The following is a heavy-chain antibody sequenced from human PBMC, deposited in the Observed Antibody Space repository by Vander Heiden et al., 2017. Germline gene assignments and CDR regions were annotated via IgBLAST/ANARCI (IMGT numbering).Heavy chain of an antibody. V-gene: IGHV4-34*01. CDR3: ARAGYDIVSNWFDP. Sequence: QVQLQQWGAGLLKPSEPLSLTCAVYGGSFSGYSWSWIRQPPGKGLEWIGEINHSGSTNYNPSLKSRVTISVDTSKNQFSLKLSSVTAADTAVYYCARAGYDIVSNWFDPWGQGTLVTVSS. CDR1: GGSFSGYS. D-gene: IGHD3-9*01. J-gene: IGHJ5*02. CDR2: INHSGST.